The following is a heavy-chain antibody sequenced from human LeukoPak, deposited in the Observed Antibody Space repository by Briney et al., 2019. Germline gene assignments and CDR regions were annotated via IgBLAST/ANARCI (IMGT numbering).Heavy chain of an antibody. V-gene: IGHV1-18*01. J-gene: IGHJ4*02. CDR1: GGTFSSYA. CDR3: ARTNLDCKNGVCYDY. D-gene: IGHD2-8*01. Sequence: ASVKVSCKASGGTFSSYAISWVRQAPGQRLEWMGWINAGNGNTKYSQKFQGRVTVTTDTSTRTAYMELRSLRSDDTAVYYCARTNLDCKNGVCYDYWGQGTLVTVSS. CDR2: INAGNGNT.